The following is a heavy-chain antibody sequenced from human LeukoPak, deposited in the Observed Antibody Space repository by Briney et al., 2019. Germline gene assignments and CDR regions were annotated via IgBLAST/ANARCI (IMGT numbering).Heavy chain of an antibody. CDR3: ARGAAAGPRRHFDY. J-gene: IGHJ4*02. CDR2: INGGNGNT. D-gene: IGHD6-13*01. CDR1: GYTFTSYA. V-gene: IGHV1-3*01. Sequence: ASVKVSCKASGYTFTSYAMHWVRQAPGQRLEWMGWINGGNGNTKYSQKFQGRVTITRDTSTSTAYMELRSLRSDDTAVYYCARGAAAGPRRHFDYWGQGTLVTVSS.